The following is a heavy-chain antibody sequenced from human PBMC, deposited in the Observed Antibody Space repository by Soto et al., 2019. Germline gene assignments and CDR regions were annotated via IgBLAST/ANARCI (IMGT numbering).Heavy chain of an antibody. CDR3: AKMVGRDPWAYSFDY. Sequence: EVQVLESGGGLVQPGGSLRLSCAATGFTFSDFAMSWVRQAPGKGLEWVSRIYGGGNGPHYADSVKGRVTISRDNSKNTLYLQMSRRGAEETAEYYCAKMVGRDPWAYSFDYWGQGTLVTVSS. J-gene: IGHJ4*02. CDR1: GFTFSDFA. D-gene: IGHD2-15*01. CDR2: IYGGGNGP. V-gene: IGHV3-23*01.